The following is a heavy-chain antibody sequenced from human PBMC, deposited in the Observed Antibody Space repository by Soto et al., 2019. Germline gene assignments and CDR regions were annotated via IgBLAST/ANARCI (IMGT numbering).Heavy chain of an antibody. J-gene: IGHJ4*02. Sequence: SETLSLTCTVSGGSISSGGYYWSWIRQHPGKGLEWIGYIYYSGSTYYNPSLKSRVTISVDTSKNQFSLKLSSVTAADTAVYYCARGGGSCYRSNCINFDYWGQGTLVTVSS. D-gene: IGHD2-15*01. CDR1: GGSISSGGYY. V-gene: IGHV4-31*03. CDR2: IYYSGST. CDR3: ARGGGSCYRSNCINFDY.